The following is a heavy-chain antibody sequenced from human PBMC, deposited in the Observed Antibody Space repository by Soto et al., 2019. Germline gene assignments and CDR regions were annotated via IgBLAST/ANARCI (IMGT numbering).Heavy chain of an antibody. CDR3: ARGHITLVRGVINYGMDV. J-gene: IGHJ6*02. CDR1: GFTFSSYD. Sequence: GSLLLAFAASGFTFSSYDMHWVRQATGKGLEWVSAIGTAGDPYYPGSVKGRFTISRENAKNSLYLQMNRLRAGDTAVYYCARGHITLVRGVINYGMDVWGQGTKVTVYS. CDR2: IGTAGDP. D-gene: IGHD3-10*01. V-gene: IGHV3-13*05.